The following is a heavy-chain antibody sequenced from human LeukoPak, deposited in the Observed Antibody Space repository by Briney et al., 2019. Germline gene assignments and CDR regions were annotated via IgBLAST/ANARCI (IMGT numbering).Heavy chain of an antibody. Sequence: GGSLRLSCAASGFTFDDYGMSWVRKVPGKGLEWVSGINWNGGRTGYADSVKGRFTISRDNAKKSLYVQMNSLRAEDTALYYCAREYYGSGSYYNVGYWGQGTLVTVSS. J-gene: IGHJ4*02. CDR1: GFTFDDYG. D-gene: IGHD3-10*01. V-gene: IGHV3-20*04. CDR3: AREYYGSGSYYNVGY. CDR2: INWNGGRT.